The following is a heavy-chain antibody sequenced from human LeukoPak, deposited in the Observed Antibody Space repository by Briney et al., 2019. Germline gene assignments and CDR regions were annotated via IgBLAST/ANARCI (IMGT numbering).Heavy chain of an antibody. CDR1: GFTFSSYG. V-gene: IGHV3-9*01. D-gene: IGHD3-16*01. CDR3: AKDDHGNYGTIGY. CDR2: IGYNSRAL. Sequence: PGRSLRLSCAASGFTFSSYGMHWVRQAPGKGLEWVSGIGYNSRALDYVDSVKGRFTISRDNARKSVYLQMDSLRPEDTALYYCAKDDHGNYGTIGYWGQGTVVTVSS. J-gene: IGHJ4*02.